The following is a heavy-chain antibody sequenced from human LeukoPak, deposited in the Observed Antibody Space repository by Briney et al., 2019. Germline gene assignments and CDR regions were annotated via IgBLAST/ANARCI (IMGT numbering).Heavy chain of an antibody. J-gene: IGHJ6*02. Sequence: SETLSLTCTVSGGSIRSSYYYWGWIRQPPGKGLEWIGSIYDSGSTYYNPSLKSRVTISVDTSKNQFSLKLNSVTAADTAVYYCARVEVAATLYGMDVWGQGTTVTVSS. D-gene: IGHD2-15*01. CDR3: ARVEVAATLYGMDV. CDR1: GGSIRSSYYY. CDR2: IYDSGST. V-gene: IGHV4-39*01.